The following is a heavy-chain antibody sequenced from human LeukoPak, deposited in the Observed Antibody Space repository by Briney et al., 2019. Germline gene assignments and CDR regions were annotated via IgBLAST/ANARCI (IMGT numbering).Heavy chain of an antibody. D-gene: IGHD4-17*01. CDR3: ARGGYGDYYFDY. CDR2: IYSGGTT. V-gene: IGHV3-53*01. CDR1: GLTVSSNY. J-gene: IGHJ4*02. Sequence: PGGSLRLSCAASGLTVSSNYMSWVRQAPGKGLEWVSLIYSGGTTYYADSVKGRFTISRDNSKNTLYLQMNSLRAEDTAVYYCARGGYGDYYFDYWGQGTLVTVSS.